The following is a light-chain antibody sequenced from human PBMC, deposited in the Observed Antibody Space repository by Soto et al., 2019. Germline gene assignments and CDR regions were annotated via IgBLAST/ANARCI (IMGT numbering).Light chain of an antibody. CDR1: SSDVGGYNY. V-gene: IGLV2-14*01. CDR3: SSYTSSSTPSVV. CDR2: DVS. Sequence: QSALTQPASVSGSPGQSITISCTGTSSDVGGYNYVSWYQQPPGKAPKLMIYDVSNRPSGVSNRFSGSKSGNTASLTISGLQAEDEADYYCSSYTSSSTPSVVFGGGTQLTVL. J-gene: IGLJ2*01.